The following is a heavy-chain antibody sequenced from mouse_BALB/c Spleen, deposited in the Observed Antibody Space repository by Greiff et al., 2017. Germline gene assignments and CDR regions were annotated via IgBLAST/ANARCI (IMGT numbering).Heavy chain of an antibody. CDR1: GFNFSSYG. V-gene: IGHV5-6*01. J-gene: IGHJ4*01. CDR3: ARHTYDYDDAMDY. CDR2: ISSGGSYT. Sequence: EVKLMESGGDLVKPGGSLKLSCAASGFNFSSYGMSWVRQTPDKRLEWVATISSGGSYTYYPDSVKGRFTISRDNAKNTLYLQMSSLKSEDTAMYYCARHTYDYDDAMDYWGQGTSVTVSS. D-gene: IGHD2-4*01.